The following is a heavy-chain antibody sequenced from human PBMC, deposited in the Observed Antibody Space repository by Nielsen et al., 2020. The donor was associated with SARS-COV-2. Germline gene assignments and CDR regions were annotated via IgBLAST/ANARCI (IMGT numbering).Heavy chain of an antibody. D-gene: IGHD1-1*01. CDR3: TTRTFYLDY. CDR1: GFTFSTYA. Sequence: GGSLRLSCAASGFTFSTYAMSWVRQTPGKGLEWVSAISGSGGNTYYADSVKGRFTISRDNSKNTVYLQMNSLRAEDTALYYCTTRTFYLDYWGQGTLVTVSS. CDR2: ISGSGGNT. V-gene: IGHV3-23*01. J-gene: IGHJ4*02.